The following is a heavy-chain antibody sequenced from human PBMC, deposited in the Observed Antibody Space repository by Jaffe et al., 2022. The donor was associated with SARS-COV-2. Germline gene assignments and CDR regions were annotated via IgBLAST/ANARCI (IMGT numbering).Heavy chain of an antibody. CDR3: ARDRKRGPSSSWYLLGAFDT. Sequence: QVQLQESGPGLVKPSQTLSLTCSVSGGSISSDDYYWSWIRQPPGRGLEWIGYIYYSGTIYYNPSLKSRVFMSVDTSKNQFSLRLTSVTVADSAVYYCARDRKRGPSSSWYLLGAFDTWGQGTMVTVSS. CDR1: GGSISSDDYY. V-gene: IGHV4-30-4*01. CDR2: IYYSGTI. D-gene: IGHD6-13*01. J-gene: IGHJ3*02.